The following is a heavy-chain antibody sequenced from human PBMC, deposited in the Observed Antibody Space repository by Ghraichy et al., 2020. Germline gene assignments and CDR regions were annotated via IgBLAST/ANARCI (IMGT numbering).Heavy chain of an antibody. CDR1: GGSFSGDW. V-gene: IGHV4-34*01. J-gene: IGHJ6*03. D-gene: IGHD6-6*01. CDR2: INHSGST. CDR3: AREVAGGPFGNYMDV. Sequence: SETLSLTCAVYGGSFSGDWWTWIRQPPGKGLEWIGEINHSGSTNYNASLKSRITILMDTSRNQVSLKVRSVTAADTAVYFCAREVAGGPFGNYMDVWGTGTTVSVSS.